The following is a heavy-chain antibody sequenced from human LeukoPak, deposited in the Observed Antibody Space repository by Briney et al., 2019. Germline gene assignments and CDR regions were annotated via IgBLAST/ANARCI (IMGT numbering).Heavy chain of an antibody. J-gene: IGHJ5*02. V-gene: IGHV4-39*07. Sequence: SETLSLTCTVSGGSISSSSYYWGWIRQPPGKGLEWIGSIYYSGSTYYNPSLKSRVTISVDTSKNQFSLKLSSVTAADTAVYYCARDSYGDYVGGWFDPWGQGTLVTVSS. CDR3: ARDSYGDYVGGWFDP. CDR1: GGSISSSSYY. D-gene: IGHD4-17*01. CDR2: IYYSGST.